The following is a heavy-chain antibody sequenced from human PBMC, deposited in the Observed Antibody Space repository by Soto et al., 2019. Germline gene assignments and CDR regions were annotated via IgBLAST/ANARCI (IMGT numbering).Heavy chain of an antibody. CDR2: INHSGST. CDR1: GGSFSGYY. J-gene: IGHJ4*02. D-gene: IGHD5-12*01. Sequence: SETLSVTCAVYGGSFSGYYWSWIRQPPWKGLEWIGEINHSGSTNYNPSLKSRVTISVDTSKNQFSLKLSSVTAADTAVYYCARGLNRGYSGYGHFDYWGQGTLVTVSS. CDR3: ARGLNRGYSGYGHFDY. V-gene: IGHV4-34*01.